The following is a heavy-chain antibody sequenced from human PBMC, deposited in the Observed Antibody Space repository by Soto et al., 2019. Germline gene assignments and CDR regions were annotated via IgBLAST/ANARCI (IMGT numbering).Heavy chain of an antibody. CDR1: GGSFSGYY. CDR2: INHSGST. Sequence: SETLSLTCAVYGGSFSGYYWSWIRQPPGKGLEWIGEINHSGSTNYNPSLKSRVTISVDTSKNQFSLKLSSVTAADTAVYYCARVTGATVKFDYWGQGTLVTVSS. J-gene: IGHJ4*02. D-gene: IGHD1-7*01. CDR3: ARVTGATVKFDY. V-gene: IGHV4-34*01.